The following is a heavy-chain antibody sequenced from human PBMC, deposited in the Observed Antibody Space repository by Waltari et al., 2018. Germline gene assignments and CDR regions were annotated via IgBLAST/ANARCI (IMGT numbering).Heavy chain of an antibody. D-gene: IGHD5-12*01. V-gene: IGHV1-8*01. CDR1: GYTFTSYD. CDR3: ARWLQPFNYFDY. CDR2: MNPNSGNT. J-gene: IGHJ4*02. Sequence: QVQLVQSGAEVKKPGASVKVSCKASGYTFTSYDINWVRQATGQGLEWMGWMNPNSGNTGYAQKFQGRVTMTRSTSISTAYMELSSLRSEDTAVYYCARWLQPFNYFDYWGQGTLVTVSS.